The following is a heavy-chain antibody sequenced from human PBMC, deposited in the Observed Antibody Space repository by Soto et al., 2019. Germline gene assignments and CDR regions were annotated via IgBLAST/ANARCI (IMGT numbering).Heavy chain of an antibody. CDR1: GFTFSTYA. CDR3: AKGASGSGSYLDDAFDI. CDR2: ISGSGDST. J-gene: IGHJ3*02. V-gene: IGHV3-23*01. Sequence: GGSLRLSCVASGFTFSTYAMTWVRQAPGKGLEWVSGISGSGDSTYYTESVKGRFTISRDNSKNTLYLHMHSLRAEDAAVYYCAKGASGSGSYLDDAFDIWGQGTMVTVSS. D-gene: IGHD3-10*01.